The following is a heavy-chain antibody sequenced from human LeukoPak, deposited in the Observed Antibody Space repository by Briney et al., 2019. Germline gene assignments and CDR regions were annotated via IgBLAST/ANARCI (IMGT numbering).Heavy chain of an antibody. Sequence: SETLSLTCTVSGGSITSGGYYWSWIRQYPGKGLEWIGYIFYTGSTHYNPSLKSRVFISMDMSKNQFSLKLSSVTAADTAVYYCASSRSAYDFLTGYSSDTNWFDPWGQGTLVTVSS. J-gene: IGHJ5*02. CDR2: IFYTGST. CDR1: GGSITSGGYY. D-gene: IGHD3-9*01. CDR3: ASSRSAYDFLTGYSSDTNWFDP. V-gene: IGHV4-31*03.